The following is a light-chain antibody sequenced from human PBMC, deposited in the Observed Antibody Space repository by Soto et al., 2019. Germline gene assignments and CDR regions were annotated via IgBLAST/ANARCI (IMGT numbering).Light chain of an antibody. CDR2: GAS. Sequence: EIVLTQSPGTLSLSPGERATLSCRASQSVSSCYLAWYQQKRGQAPRLLIYGASSKATSIPARFSSSGSGTNYTLTISRLQPEDFAVYYCQQYGSSPLTFGGGTKVEIK. CDR1: QSVSSCY. V-gene: IGKV3-20*01. J-gene: IGKJ4*01. CDR3: QQYGSSPLT.